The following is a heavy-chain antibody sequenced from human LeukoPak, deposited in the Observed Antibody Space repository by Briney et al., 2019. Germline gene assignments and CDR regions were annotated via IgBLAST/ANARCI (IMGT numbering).Heavy chain of an antibody. CDR1: GGSVSGYY. D-gene: IGHD3-3*02. Sequence: PSETLSLTCAVYGGSVSGYYWGWIRQPPGKGLEWIGSIYHSGSTYYNPSLKSRVTISVDTSKNQFSLKLSSVTAADTAVYYCARHSTHFWSGLDWFDPWGQGTLVTVSS. J-gene: IGHJ5*02. CDR2: IYHSGST. CDR3: ARHSTHFWSGLDWFDP. V-gene: IGHV4-38-2*01.